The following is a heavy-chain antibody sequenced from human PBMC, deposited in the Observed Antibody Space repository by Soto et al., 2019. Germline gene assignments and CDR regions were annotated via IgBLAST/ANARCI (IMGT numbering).Heavy chain of an antibody. V-gene: IGHV3-15*07. CDR2: IKNKAYGVAT. CDR3: TTAAGTQYYYYYNLDV. Sequence: EVQLVESGGGLVKPGGSLRLSCAASGFTFSNAYMNWVRQAPGKGLEWVGRIKNKAYGVATDYAAPVRDRFTISRDNYKNTLYLQMNSLKTETTAVYYCTTAAGTQYYYYYNLDVWGQGATVAVSS. D-gene: IGHD1-1*01. CDR1: GFTFSNAY. J-gene: IGHJ6*03.